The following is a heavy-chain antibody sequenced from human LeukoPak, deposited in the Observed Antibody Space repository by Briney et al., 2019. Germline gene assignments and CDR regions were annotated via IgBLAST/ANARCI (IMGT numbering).Heavy chain of an antibody. V-gene: IGHV3-13*01. Sequence: GGSLRLSCSASGFTFSNYDMHWIRQAPGKGLEWVSVIDTPGDTYYPDSVKGRFTITRDNAKNSLYLQMNSLRAEDTAVYFCARGPLNEYSSSSGYYYYGVDVWGQGTTVTVSS. CDR3: ARGPLNEYSSSSGYYYYGVDV. CDR2: IDTPGDT. D-gene: IGHD6-6*01. CDR1: GFTFSNYD. J-gene: IGHJ6*02.